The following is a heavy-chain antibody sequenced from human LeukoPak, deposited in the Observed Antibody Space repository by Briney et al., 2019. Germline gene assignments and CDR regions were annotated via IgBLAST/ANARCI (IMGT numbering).Heavy chain of an antibody. D-gene: IGHD3-3*01. CDR1: GFTFSSYA. CDR2: ISGSGGST. J-gene: IGHJ4*02. V-gene: IGHV3-23*01. Sequence: GGSLRLSCAASGFTFSSYAMSWVRQAPGKGLEWVSAISGSGGSTYYADSVKGRFTISRGNSKNTLYLQMNSLRAEDTAVYYCAKLFYLWRDAADYWGQGTLVTVSS. CDR3: AKLFYLWRDAADY.